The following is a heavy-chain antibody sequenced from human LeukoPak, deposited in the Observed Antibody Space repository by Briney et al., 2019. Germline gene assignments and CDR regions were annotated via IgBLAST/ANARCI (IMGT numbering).Heavy chain of an antibody. CDR1: GGSISSSSYY. J-gene: IGHJ3*02. V-gene: IGHV4-39*01. D-gene: IGHD3-10*01. CDR3: ARHDASGIDAFDI. Sequence: SETLSLTCTVSGGSISSSSYYWGWIRQPPGNGLEWIGTIYYSGSTYYNPSLKSRVTISVDTSKNQFSLKLSSVTAADTAVYYCARHDASGIDAFDIWGQGTMVTVSS. CDR2: IYYSGST.